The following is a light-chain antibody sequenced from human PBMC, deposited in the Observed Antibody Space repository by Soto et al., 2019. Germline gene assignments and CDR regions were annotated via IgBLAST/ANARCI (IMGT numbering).Light chain of an antibody. J-gene: IGKJ4*01. CDR2: GST. CDR1: QNVDSTY. V-gene: IGKV3-20*01. Sequence: DIVLTQSPGTLSLSPGERATLSCRASQNVDSTYLAWYQQKPGQAPRLVIYGSTRRAPGVPDRFSGSGSGTDFTLTISRLDPEDFAVYFCQQYNNWPRTFGGGTKVDIK. CDR3: QQYNNWPRT.